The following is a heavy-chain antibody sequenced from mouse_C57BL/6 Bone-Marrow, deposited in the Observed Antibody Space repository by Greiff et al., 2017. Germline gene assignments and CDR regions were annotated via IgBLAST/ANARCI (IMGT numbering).Heavy chain of an antibody. D-gene: IGHD2-5*01. CDR1: GFTFSDYG. J-gene: IGHJ4*01. CDR3: ARRDNYSNFYAMDY. Sequence: EVQVVESGGGLVKPGGSLKLSCAASGFTFSDYGMHWVRQAPEKGLEWVAYISSGSSTIYYADTVKGRFTISRDNAKNTLFLQMTSLRSEDTAMYYCARRDNYSNFYAMDYWGQGTSVTVSS. CDR2: ISSGSSTI. V-gene: IGHV5-17*01.